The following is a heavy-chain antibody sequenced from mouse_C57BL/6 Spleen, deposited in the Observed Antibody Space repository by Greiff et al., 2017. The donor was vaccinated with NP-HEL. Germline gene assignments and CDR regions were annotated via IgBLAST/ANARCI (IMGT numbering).Heavy chain of an antibody. CDR1: GFTFSDYG. J-gene: IGHJ4*01. Sequence: EVQVVESGGGLVKPGGSLKLSCAASGFTFSDYGMHWVRQAPEKGLEWVAYISSGSSTIYYADTVKGRFTISRDNAKNTLFLQMTSLRSEDTAMYYCARPGELRAMDYWGQGTSVTVSS. CDR3: ARPGELRAMDY. CDR2: ISSGSSTI. D-gene: IGHD1-1*01. V-gene: IGHV5-17*01.